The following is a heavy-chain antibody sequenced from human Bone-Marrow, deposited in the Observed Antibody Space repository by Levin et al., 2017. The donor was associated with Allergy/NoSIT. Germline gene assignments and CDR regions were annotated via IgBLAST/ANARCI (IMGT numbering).Heavy chain of an antibody. V-gene: IGHV3-48*02. CDR3: ARGGSSGRGRFDY. Sequence: GESLKISCAASGFTFSSYSMNWVRQAPGKGLEWVSYISSSSSTIYYADSVKGRFTISRDNAENSLYLQMNSLRDEDTAVYYCARGGSSGRGRFDYWGQGTLVTVSS. CDR2: ISSSSSTI. CDR1: GFTFSSYS. D-gene: IGHD6-19*01. J-gene: IGHJ4*02.